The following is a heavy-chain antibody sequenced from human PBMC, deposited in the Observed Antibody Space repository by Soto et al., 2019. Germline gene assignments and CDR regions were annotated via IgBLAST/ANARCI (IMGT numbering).Heavy chain of an antibody. CDR3: ARNLVDCSSTSCYTGTGDY. Sequence: ASVKVSCKASGYTFTGYYMHWVRQAPGQGLEWMGWINPNSGGTNYAQKFQGRVTMTRDTSISTAYMELSRLRSDDTAVYYCARNLVDCSSTSCYTGTGDYLGQGTLVTVSS. V-gene: IGHV1-2*02. CDR2: INPNSGGT. D-gene: IGHD2-2*02. CDR1: GYTFTGYY. J-gene: IGHJ4*02.